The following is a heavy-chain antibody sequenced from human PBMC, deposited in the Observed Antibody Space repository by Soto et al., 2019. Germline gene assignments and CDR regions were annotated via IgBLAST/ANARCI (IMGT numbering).Heavy chain of an antibody. CDR1: GFTFSSYA. J-gene: IGHJ3*02. Sequence: EVQLVESGGGLVQPGGSLRLSCAASGFTFSSYAMHWVRQAPGKGLEYVSAISSNGGSTYYANSVKGRFTISRDNSKNTLYLQMGSLRAEDMAVYYCARALGYAFDIWGQGTMVPVSS. D-gene: IGHD7-27*01. CDR3: ARALGYAFDI. CDR2: ISSNGGST. V-gene: IGHV3-64*01.